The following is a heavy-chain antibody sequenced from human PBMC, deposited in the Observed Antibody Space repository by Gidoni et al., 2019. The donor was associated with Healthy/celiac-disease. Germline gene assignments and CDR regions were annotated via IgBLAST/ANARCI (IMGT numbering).Heavy chain of an antibody. CDR2: IYTSGST. CDR3: ARGYSGGPYYYYGMDV. J-gene: IGHJ6*02. D-gene: IGHD6-19*01. CDR1: GGPIRSGSYY. Sequence: QVQLQESGPGLVKPSQTLSLTCTVSGGPIRSGSYYGSWIRQPAGKGLEWIGRIYTSGSTNYNPSLKSRVTISVDTSKNQFSLKLSSVTAADTAVYYCARGYSGGPYYYYGMDVWGQGTTVTVSS. V-gene: IGHV4-61*02.